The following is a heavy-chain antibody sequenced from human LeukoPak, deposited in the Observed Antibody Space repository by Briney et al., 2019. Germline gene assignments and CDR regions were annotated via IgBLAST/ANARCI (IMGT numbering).Heavy chain of an antibody. Sequence: GESLKISCKGSGYSFTSYWIGWVRQMPGKGLEWMGIIYPGDSDTRYSPSLQGQVTISADTSISTAYMQWRSLKASDTAMYYCARQRSYYDSSGYYYAFDIWGQGTMVTVSS. D-gene: IGHD3-22*01. CDR1: GYSFTSYW. J-gene: IGHJ3*02. CDR3: ARQRSYYDSSGYYYAFDI. V-gene: IGHV5-51*01. CDR2: IYPGDSDT.